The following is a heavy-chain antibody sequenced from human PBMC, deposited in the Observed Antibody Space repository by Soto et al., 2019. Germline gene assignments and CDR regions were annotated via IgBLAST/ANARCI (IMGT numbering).Heavy chain of an antibody. CDR3: AKVVHAPPTLAAPFDY. J-gene: IGHJ4*02. CDR1: GFTFSSYG. Sequence: ESGGGVVQPGRSLRLSCAASGFTFSSYGMHWVRQAPGKGLEWVAVISYDGSNKYYADSVKGRFTISRDNSKNTLYLQMNRLRAEDTAVYYCAKVVHAPPTLAAPFDYWGQGTLVTVSS. CDR2: ISYDGSNK. D-gene: IGHD6-6*01. V-gene: IGHV3-30*18.